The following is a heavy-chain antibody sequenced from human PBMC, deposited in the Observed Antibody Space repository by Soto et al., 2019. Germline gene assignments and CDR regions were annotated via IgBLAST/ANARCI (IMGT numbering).Heavy chain of an antibody. CDR2: ISGSGGST. Sequence: PGGSLRLSCAASGFTFISYAMSWGRQAPGKGLEWVSAISGSGGSTYYADSVKGRFTISRDNSKNTLYLQMNSLRAEDTAVYYCARDREFLSYLDYWGQGTLVTVSS. V-gene: IGHV3-23*01. CDR1: GFTFISYA. J-gene: IGHJ4*02. CDR3: ARDREFLSYLDY.